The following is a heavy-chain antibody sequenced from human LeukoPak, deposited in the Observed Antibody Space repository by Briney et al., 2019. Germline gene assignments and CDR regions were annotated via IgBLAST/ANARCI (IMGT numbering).Heavy chain of an antibody. D-gene: IGHD3-22*01. CDR1: GFTFSSYG. Sequence: PGGSLRLSCAASGFTFSSYGMHWVRQAPGKGLEWVAVISYDGSNKYYADSVKGRFTISRDNSKNTLYLQMNSLRAEDTAVYYCAKDGDYYDSSGYYVFDYWGQGTLSPSPQ. CDR3: AKDGDYYDSSGYYVFDY. J-gene: IGHJ4*02. V-gene: IGHV3-30*18. CDR2: ISYDGSNK.